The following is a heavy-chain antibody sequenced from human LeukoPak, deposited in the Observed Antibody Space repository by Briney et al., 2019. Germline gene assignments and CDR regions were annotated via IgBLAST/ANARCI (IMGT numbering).Heavy chain of an antibody. CDR3: GRDPNGDYVGAFEF. V-gene: IGHV3-23*03. Sequence: GGSLRLSCTGSGFTSSAYGLTWVRQAPGKGLEWVSCMSRGDSQYADSVKGRFTISRDNARNTMYLQMDNLRVEDTAIYYCGRDPNGDYVGAFEFWGRGTMVAVSS. CDR1: GFTSSAYG. J-gene: IGHJ3*01. D-gene: IGHD2-8*01. CDR2: MSRGDS.